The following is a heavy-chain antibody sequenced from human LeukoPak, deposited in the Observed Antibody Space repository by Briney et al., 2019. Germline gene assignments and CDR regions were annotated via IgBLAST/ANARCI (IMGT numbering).Heavy chain of an antibody. D-gene: IGHD4-23*01. V-gene: IGHV3-21*01. Sequence: PGGSLRLSCAASGFTFSSYSMNWVRQAPGKGLEWVSSISSSSSYIYYADSVKGRFTISRDNAKNSLYLQMNSLRAEDTAVYYCARGTTVVTPGYFDYWGQGTLVTVSS. CDR2: ISSSSSYI. CDR1: GFTFSSYS. CDR3: ARGTTVVTPGYFDY. J-gene: IGHJ4*02.